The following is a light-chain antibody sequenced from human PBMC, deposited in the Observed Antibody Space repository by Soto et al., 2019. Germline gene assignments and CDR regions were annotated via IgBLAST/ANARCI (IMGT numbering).Light chain of an antibody. CDR1: QSVGNN. J-gene: IGKJ1*01. CDR3: QQYNNWSPL. V-gene: IGKV3-15*01. CDR2: DAS. Sequence: EIVMTQAPVTLSVSPGERATLSCRASQSVGNNLAWYQQKPGQAPWLLIYDASTRATGIPARFSGSGSGTEFTLTISSLQSEDFAVYYCQQYNNWSPLFGQGTKVEIK.